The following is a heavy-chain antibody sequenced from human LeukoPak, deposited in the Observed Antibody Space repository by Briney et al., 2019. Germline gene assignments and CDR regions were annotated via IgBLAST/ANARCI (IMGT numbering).Heavy chain of an antibody. CDR2: IRYHGSDK. D-gene: IGHD2-2*01. CDR3: ARSPTSWYFDY. Sequence: PGGSLRLSCAASGFTFSGSGMHWVRQAPGKGLGWVAFIRYHGSDKYYADSVKGRFTISRDNSKNTLYLQMNSLRPEDTSVYYCARSPTSWYFDYWGQGTLVSVSS. J-gene: IGHJ4*02. CDR1: GFTFSGSG. V-gene: IGHV3-30*02.